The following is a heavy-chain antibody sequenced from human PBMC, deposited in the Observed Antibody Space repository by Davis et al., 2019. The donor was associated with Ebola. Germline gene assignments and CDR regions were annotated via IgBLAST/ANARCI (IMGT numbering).Heavy chain of an antibody. CDR2: IRNDGSNK. D-gene: IGHD2-2*01. J-gene: IGHJ4*02. CDR1: GFTFSSYG. Sequence: GESLKISCAASGFTFSSYGMHWVRQASGKGLEWVAFIRNDGSNKDYTDSVKGRFTISRDNSKNTLYLQMNSLRPEDTAVYYCARDSRYCTSTTCSSFFDYWGQGTLVTVSS. V-gene: IGHV3-30*02. CDR3: ARDSRYCTSTTCSSFFDY.